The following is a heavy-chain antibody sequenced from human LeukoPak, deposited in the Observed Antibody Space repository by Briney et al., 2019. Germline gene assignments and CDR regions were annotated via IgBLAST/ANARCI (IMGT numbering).Heavy chain of an antibody. CDR2: ISGSGGST. V-gene: IGHV3-23*01. CDR1: GFSFSSYG. D-gene: IGHD3-10*01. CDR3: ANMAMVRGLIPGY. Sequence: GGTLRLSCAASGFSFSSYGMSWVRQAPGKGLECVSAISGSGGSTYYADSVKGRFTISRDNSKNTLYLQMNSLRAEDTAVYYCANMAMVRGLIPGYWGQGTLVTVSS. J-gene: IGHJ4*02.